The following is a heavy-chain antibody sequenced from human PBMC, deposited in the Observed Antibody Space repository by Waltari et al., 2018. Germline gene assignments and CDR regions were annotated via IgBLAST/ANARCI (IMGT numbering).Heavy chain of an antibody. Sequence: EVQLVESGGGLIQPGGSLRLSCAASGFTVSSNYMSWVRQAPGKGLEWVSVIYSGGSTYYADSVKGRFTISRDNSKNTLYLQMNSLRAEDTAVYYCAREFWGTAAAGYFDYWGQGTLVTVSS. J-gene: IGHJ4*02. CDR2: IYSGGST. V-gene: IGHV3-53*01. CDR3: AREFWGTAAAGYFDY. D-gene: IGHD6-13*01. CDR1: GFTVSSNY.